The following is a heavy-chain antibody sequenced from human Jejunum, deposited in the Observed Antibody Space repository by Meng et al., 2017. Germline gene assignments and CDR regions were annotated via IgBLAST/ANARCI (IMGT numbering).Heavy chain of an antibody. D-gene: IGHD4-23*01. CDR2: IHYSGGT. V-gene: IGHV4-31*03. CDR1: GGSMSSAGHY. CDR3: ARATAGNSEYFQN. J-gene: IGHJ1*01. Sequence: EAGPGLGKSATPLSPTRTVSGGSMSSAGHYWSWIRQDPGTGLEWIGYIHYSGGTYNNPSLKSRVTISVDTSKNQFSLKLNSVSAADTAVYYCARATAGNSEYFQNWGQGTLVTVSS.